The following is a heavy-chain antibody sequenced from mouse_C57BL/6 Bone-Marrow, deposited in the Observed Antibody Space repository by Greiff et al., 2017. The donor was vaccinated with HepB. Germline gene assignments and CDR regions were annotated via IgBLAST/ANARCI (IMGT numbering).Heavy chain of an antibody. J-gene: IGHJ2*01. CDR3: VRGGNFDY. CDR2: ISSGGGNT. V-gene: IGHV5-9*03. CDR1: GFTFSSYT. Sequence: EVKLMESGGGLVKPGGSLKLSCAASGFTFSSYTMSWVRQTPEKRLEWVATISSGGGNTYYQDSVKGRFTISRDNAKNSLYLQMSSLRSEDTALYYCVRGGNFDYWGQGTTLTVSS.